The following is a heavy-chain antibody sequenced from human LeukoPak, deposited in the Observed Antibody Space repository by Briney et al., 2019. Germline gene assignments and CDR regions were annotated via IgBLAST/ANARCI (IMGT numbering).Heavy chain of an antibody. CDR2: IKQDGSEK. V-gene: IGHV3-7*01. Sequence: PGGSLRLSCAASGFTFSSYWMSWVRQAPGKGLKWVANIKQDGSEKYYVDSVKGRSTISRDNAKNSLYLQMNSLRAEDTAVYYCAIGRSYYDYWGQGTLVTVSS. D-gene: IGHD1-14*01. CDR1: GFTFSSYW. J-gene: IGHJ4*02. CDR3: AIGRSYYDY.